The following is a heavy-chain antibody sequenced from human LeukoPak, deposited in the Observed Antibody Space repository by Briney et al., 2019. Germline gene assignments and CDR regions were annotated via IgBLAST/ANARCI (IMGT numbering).Heavy chain of an antibody. CDR1: GFTFSSYW. CDR3: AKTSQL. V-gene: IGHV3-74*01. Sequence: GGSLRLSCAASGFTFSSYWMHWVRQAPGKGLVWVSRIKSDGSSTSYADSVKGRFTISRDSSKNTLYLQMNSLRAEDTAVYYCAKTSQLWGQGTLVTVSS. CDR2: IKSDGSST. J-gene: IGHJ1*01.